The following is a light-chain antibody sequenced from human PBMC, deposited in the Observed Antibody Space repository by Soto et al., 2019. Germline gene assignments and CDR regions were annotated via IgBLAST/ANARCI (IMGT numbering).Light chain of an antibody. CDR2: EGS. CDR3: CSYAGSSTVE. V-gene: IGLV2-23*01. CDR1: SSDVGGYNL. J-gene: IGLJ2*01. Sequence: QSALTQPASVSGSPGQSITISCTGTSSDVGGYNLVSWYQQHPGNAPKLMIYEGSKRPSGVSNRFSGYKSGNTASLTISGVRAEEEADYYCCSYAGSSTVECGGGTQLTVL.